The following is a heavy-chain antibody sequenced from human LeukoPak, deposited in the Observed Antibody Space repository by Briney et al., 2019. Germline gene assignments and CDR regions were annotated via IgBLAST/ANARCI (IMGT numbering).Heavy chain of an antibody. V-gene: IGHV4-4*02. CDR1: GGSISSSNW. CDR2: IYHSGST. J-gene: IGHJ4*02. D-gene: IGHD5-18*01. Sequence: SGTLSLTCAVSGGSISSSNWWSWVRQPPGKGLEWIGEIYHSGSTNYNPSLKSRVTISVDTSKNQFSLKLSSVTAADTAVYYCARGAYSYGPFDYWGQGTLVTVSS. CDR3: ARGAYSYGPFDY.